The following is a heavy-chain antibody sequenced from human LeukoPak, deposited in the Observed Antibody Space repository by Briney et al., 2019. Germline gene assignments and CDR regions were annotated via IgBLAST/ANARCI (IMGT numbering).Heavy chain of an antibody. CDR2: INENSRNT. CDR3: ANAYSSAY. J-gene: IGHJ4*02. V-gene: IGHV3-23*01. CDR1: GFTFSNFV. Sequence: GGSLRLSCAASGFTFSNFVMNWVRQAPGKGLEWVSGINENSRNTYYADSVKGRFTISRDNSKNTLYLQMDNLRAEDTAVYHCANAYSSAYWGQGTLVTVSS. D-gene: IGHD6-13*01.